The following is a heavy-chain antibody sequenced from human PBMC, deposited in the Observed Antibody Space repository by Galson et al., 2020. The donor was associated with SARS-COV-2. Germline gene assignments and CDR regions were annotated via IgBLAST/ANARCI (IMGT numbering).Heavy chain of an antibody. CDR2: ISWDGGST. Sequence: GGSLRLSCAASGFTFDDYTMHWVRQAPGKGLEWVSLISWDGGSTYYADSVKGRFTISRDNSKNSLYLQMNSLRTEDTALYYCAKEMTTVTTDAFDIWGQGTMVTVSS. CDR3: AKEMTTVTTDAFDI. CDR1: GFTFDDYT. J-gene: IGHJ3*02. D-gene: IGHD4-17*01. V-gene: IGHV3-43*01.